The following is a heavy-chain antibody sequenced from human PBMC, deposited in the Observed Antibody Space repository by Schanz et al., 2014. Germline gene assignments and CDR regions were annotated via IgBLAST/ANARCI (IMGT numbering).Heavy chain of an antibody. Sequence: QVQLVESGGGVVQFGRSLRLSCVASGFTFSSYGMHWVRQAPGKGLEWVAVIWYDENNKYYADSVKGRFTMSRDNSKSTCYLKTKSLRAEYRALDDGAREYYRRKINFDYWGRGTLVTVSS. J-gene: IGHJ4*02. CDR1: GFTFSSYG. CDR2: IWYDENNK. CDR3: AREYYRRKINFDY. V-gene: IGHV3-33*01. D-gene: IGHD3-10*01.